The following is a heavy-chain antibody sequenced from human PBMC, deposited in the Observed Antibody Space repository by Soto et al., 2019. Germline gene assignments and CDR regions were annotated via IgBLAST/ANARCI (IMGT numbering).Heavy chain of an antibody. Sequence: SSETLSCTWALSPGSRSSGHYSWSWIRQPTGHGLEWIGYIYHSGSTYYSPSLQDRVTISVDSSKNQFSLKLSSVTAADTAVYYCAREVGNRFIDYWGEGILVTV. CDR1: PGSRSSGHYS. J-gene: IGHJ4*02. CDR2: IYHSGST. V-gene: IGHV4-30-2*01. D-gene: IGHD2-15*01. CDR3: AREVGNRFIDY.